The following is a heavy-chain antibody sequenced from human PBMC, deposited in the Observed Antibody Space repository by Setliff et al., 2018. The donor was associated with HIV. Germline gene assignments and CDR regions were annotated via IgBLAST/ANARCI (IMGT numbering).Heavy chain of an antibody. V-gene: IGHV1-18*01. CDR3: ARDGYYYDGSAYSTFDY. Sequence: ASVKVSCKASGYTFDTFGINWVRRAPGQGLEWMGWISAYNGNKNYAQKLQGRVTMTTDTSTSTAYMELRSLRSDDTAVYYCARDGYYYDGSAYSTFDYWGQGTLVTVSS. J-gene: IGHJ4*02. D-gene: IGHD3-22*01. CDR2: ISAYNGNK. CDR1: GYTFDTFG.